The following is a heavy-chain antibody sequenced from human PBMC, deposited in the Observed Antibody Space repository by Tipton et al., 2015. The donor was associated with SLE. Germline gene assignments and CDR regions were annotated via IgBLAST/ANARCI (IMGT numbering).Heavy chain of an antibody. CDR3: ASTGGYFDY. D-gene: IGHD1-14*01. J-gene: IGHJ4*02. V-gene: IGHV3-9*01. CDR2: ISWNSGSI. Sequence: SLRLSCAASGFTFDDYAMHWVRPAPGKGLEWVSGISWNSGSIGYADSVKGRFTISRDNSKNTLYLQMNSLRAEDTAVYYCASTGGYFDYWGQGTLVTVSS. CDR1: GFTFDDYA.